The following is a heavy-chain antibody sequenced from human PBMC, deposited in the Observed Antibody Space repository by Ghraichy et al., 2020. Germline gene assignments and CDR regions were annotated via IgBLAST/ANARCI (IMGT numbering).Heavy chain of an antibody. Sequence: GESLNISCVGSGFIFSSYSMNWVRQSPGKGLEWVSYITCSSRTTSCADSVKGRFTISRDNAQNSLYLQMTSLRDEDTAVYYCARASSVVRFYYYDAMDVWGQGTTVTVSS. CDR3: ARASSVVRFYYYDAMDV. D-gene: IGHD4-23*01. CDR2: ITCSSRTT. V-gene: IGHV3-48*02. CDR1: GFIFSSYS. J-gene: IGHJ6*02.